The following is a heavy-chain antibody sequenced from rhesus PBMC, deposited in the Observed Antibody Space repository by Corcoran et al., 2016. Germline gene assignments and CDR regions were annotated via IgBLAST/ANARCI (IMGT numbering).Heavy chain of an antibody. CDR3: AKYSGGWSRYYFDY. J-gene: IGHJ4*01. CDR1: GGSISSSNW. D-gene: IGHD6-37*01. CDR2: IYGSGGST. V-gene: IGHV4-93*02. Sequence: QVQLQESGPAVVKPSETLSLTCAVSGGSISSSNWWSWIRQSPGKGLEWIGGIYGSGGSTEYNPSLKSQVTISIDTSKNQFSLKLSSVTAADTAVYYCAKYSGGWSRYYFDYWGQGVLVTVSS.